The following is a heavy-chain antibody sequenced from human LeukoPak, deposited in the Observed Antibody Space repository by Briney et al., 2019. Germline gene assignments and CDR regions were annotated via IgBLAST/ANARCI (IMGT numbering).Heavy chain of an antibody. CDR3: ARDGGGGDHFDY. Sequence: SGRSLRLSCAASGFTFSSYGIHWVRQAPGKGLEWVVVIWYDGINKYYADSVKGRFTISRDNSKNTVYLQMDSLRAEDTAVYYCARDGGGGDHFDYWGQGTLVTVSS. D-gene: IGHD2-21*01. CDR1: GFTFSSYG. CDR2: IWYDGINK. J-gene: IGHJ4*02. V-gene: IGHV3-33*01.